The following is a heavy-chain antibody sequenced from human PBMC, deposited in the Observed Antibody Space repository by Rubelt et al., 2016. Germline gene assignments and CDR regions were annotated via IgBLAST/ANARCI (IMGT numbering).Heavy chain of an antibody. CDR2: INHSGST. D-gene: IGHD5-18*01. Sequence: QVQLQQWGAGLLKPSETLSLTCAVYGGSFSGYYWSWIRQPPGKGLEWIGEINHSGSTNYNPSLKSRVTISVATSKNQFSLKLSSVTAADTAVYYCARAGGYSYGRFDYWGQGTLVTVSS. CDR3: ARAGGYSYGRFDY. V-gene: IGHV4-34*01. J-gene: IGHJ4*02. CDR1: GGSFSGYY.